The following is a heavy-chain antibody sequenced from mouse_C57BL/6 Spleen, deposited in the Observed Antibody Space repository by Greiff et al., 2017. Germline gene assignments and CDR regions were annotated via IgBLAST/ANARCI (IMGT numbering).Heavy chain of an antibody. CDR2: IDPSDSET. CDR3: ARRGFHYAMDY. V-gene: IGHV1-52*01. CDR1: GYTFTSYW. Sequence: VQLQQSGAEPVRPGSSVKLSCKASGYTFTSYWMHWVKQRPIQGLEWIGNIDPSDSETHYNQKFKDKATLTVDKSSSTAYMQLSSLTSEDSAVYYCARRGFHYAMDYWGQGTSVTVSS. J-gene: IGHJ4*01.